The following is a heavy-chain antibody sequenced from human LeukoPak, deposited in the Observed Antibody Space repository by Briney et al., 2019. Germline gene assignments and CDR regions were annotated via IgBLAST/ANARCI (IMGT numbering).Heavy chain of an antibody. Sequence: GGSLRLSCAASGFAFSSYAMTWVRQAPGKRLEWVSSISGSGYSTYYADSVKGRFTISRDNSKNTLYLQMNSLRGEDTAVYYCAKGVGIEGAGHLDPWGQGTVVTVSS. J-gene: IGHJ5*02. CDR2: ISGSGYST. CDR1: GFAFSSYA. CDR3: AKGVGIEGAGHLDP. D-gene: IGHD6-13*01. V-gene: IGHV3-23*01.